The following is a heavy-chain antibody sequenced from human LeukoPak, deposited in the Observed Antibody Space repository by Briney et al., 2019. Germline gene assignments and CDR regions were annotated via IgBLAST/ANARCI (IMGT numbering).Heavy chain of an antibody. V-gene: IGHV4-34*01. CDR3: ARGVKQRFLEWSRPGYYYYYMDV. CDR1: GGSFSGYY. Sequence: SETLSLTCAVYGGSFSGYYWSWIRQPPGKGLEWIGEINHSGSTNYNPSLKSRVTISVDTSKNQFSLKLSSVTAADTAVYYCARGVKQRFLEWSRPGYYYYYMDVWGKGTTVTVSS. D-gene: IGHD3-3*01. J-gene: IGHJ6*03. CDR2: INHSGST.